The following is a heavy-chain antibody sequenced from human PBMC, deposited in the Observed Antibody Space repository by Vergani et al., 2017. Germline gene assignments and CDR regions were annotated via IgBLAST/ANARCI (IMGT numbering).Heavy chain of an antibody. CDR1: GFTFSSYA. CDR2: ISGSGGST. D-gene: IGHD5-12*01. CDR3: AKDQSMVATSGLGLGFDY. J-gene: IGHJ4*02. V-gene: IGHV3-23*01. Sequence: EVQLLESGGGLVQPGGSLRLSCAASGFTFSSYAMSWVRQAPGKGLEWVSGISGSGGSTYYADSVEGLFTISRDNSKNTLYLQMNSLRAEDTAVYYCAKDQSMVATSGLGLGFDYWGQGTLVTVSS.